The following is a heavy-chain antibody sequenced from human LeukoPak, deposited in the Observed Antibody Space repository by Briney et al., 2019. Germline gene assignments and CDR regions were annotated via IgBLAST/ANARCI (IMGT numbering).Heavy chain of an antibody. CDR1: GDSISSGDYY. CDR3: ARLREATIAPFFDY. Sequence: SETLSLTCTVSGDSISSGDYYWTWIRQHPGKGLEWIGCIYYSGSTYYNLSLKSRVIISADTSKNHFSLKLSSVTAADTAVYYCARLREATIAPFFDYWGQGILVTVSS. V-gene: IGHV4-31*03. D-gene: IGHD6-13*01. J-gene: IGHJ4*02. CDR2: IYYSGST.